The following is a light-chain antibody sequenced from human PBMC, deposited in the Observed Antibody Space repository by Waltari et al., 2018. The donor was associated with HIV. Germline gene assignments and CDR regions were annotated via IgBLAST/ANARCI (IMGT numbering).Light chain of an antibody. V-gene: IGLV1-51*01. Sequence: QSVLTQPPSVSAAPGQKVTISCSGSSSNLGNNSVSWYQLLPGTAPKLLIYDNNKRPSGIPDRFSGSKSGTSATLGITGLQTGDEADYYCGTWDSSLSAVVFGTGTKVTVL. J-gene: IGLJ1*01. CDR2: DNN. CDR3: GTWDSSLSAVV. CDR1: SSNLGNNS.